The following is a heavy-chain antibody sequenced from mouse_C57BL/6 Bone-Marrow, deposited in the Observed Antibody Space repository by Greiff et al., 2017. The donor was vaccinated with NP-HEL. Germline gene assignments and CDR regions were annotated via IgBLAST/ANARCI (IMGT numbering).Heavy chain of an antibody. Sequence: VQLQQSGAELVRPGASVKLSCTASGFNIKDDYMHWVKQRPEQGLEWIGWIDPENGDTEYASKFQGKATITADTSSNTAYLQLSSLTSEDTAVYYCTQTAQATSLSDWGQGTTLTVSS. CDR3: TQTAQATSLSD. J-gene: IGHJ2*01. V-gene: IGHV14-4*01. D-gene: IGHD3-2*02. CDR1: GFNIKDDY. CDR2: IDPENGDT.